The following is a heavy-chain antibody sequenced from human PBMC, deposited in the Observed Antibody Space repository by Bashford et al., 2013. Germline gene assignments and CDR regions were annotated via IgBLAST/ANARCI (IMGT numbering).Heavy chain of an antibody. Sequence: VSVKVSCKASGYTFSSYYMHWVRQAPGQGLEWMGLINTDGGTTTYAQKFQGRVTMTRDTSTSTAYMDLSSLRSEDTAVYYCASGPSGMDVWGQGTTVTVSS. CDR3: ASGPSGMDV. CDR1: GYTFSSYY. J-gene: IGHJ6*02. V-gene: IGHV1-46*01. CDR2: INTDGGTT.